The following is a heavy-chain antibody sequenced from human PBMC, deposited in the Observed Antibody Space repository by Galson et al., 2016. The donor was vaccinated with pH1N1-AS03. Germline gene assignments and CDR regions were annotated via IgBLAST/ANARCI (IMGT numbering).Heavy chain of an antibody. D-gene: IGHD1-26*01. Sequence: SVKVSCKASGYTFAYYYVHWVRQAPGQGLEWMGWINPSSGGTKFAQKFQGTVSMTTDMSTRTAYMELSRLRSDDTAVYYCARGGGSALDSWGQGTLVTVSS. CDR2: INPSSGGT. CDR3: ARGGGSALDS. V-gene: IGHV1-2*02. CDR1: GYTFAYYY. J-gene: IGHJ4*02.